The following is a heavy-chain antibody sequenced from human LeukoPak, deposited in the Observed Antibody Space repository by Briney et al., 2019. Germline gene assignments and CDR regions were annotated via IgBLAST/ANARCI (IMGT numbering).Heavy chain of an antibody. CDR3: APSPQYSYGWISRMEI. CDR1: GGSLSGFY. Sequence: SDTLSLTCAVSGGSLSGFYRSWVRQPPGKGLEWIGEIVHGGATSYNPSLESRVTISSDNSKNQFSLKLTSVTAADTAVYYCAPSPQYSYGWISRMEIWAQGTMVAVSS. J-gene: IGHJ3*02. CDR2: IVHGGAT. D-gene: IGHD4-17*01. V-gene: IGHV4-34*12.